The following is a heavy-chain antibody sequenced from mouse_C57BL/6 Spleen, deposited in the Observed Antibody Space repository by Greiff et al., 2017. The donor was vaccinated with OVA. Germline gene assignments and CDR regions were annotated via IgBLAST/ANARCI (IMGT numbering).Heavy chain of an antibody. CDR3: ARRGDYYGSSYGY. Sequence: VQLQQPGAELVKPGASVKMSCKASGYTFTSYWITWVQQTPGQGLEWIGDIYPGSGSTNYTEKLKSQVTLTVDTSSSTAYMQLSSLTSEDSAVYYCARRGDYYGSSYGYWGQGTTLTVSS. D-gene: IGHD1-1*01. CDR2: IYPGSGST. CDR1: GYTFTSYW. V-gene: IGHV1-55*01. J-gene: IGHJ2*01.